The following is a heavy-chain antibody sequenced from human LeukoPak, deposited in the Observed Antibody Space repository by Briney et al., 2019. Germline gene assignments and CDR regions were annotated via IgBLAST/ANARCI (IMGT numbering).Heavy chain of an antibody. CDR3: AKGKSSGSVDWFDP. CDR2: ITGASKT. J-gene: IGHJ5*02. V-gene: IGHV3-23*01. CDR1: KFTFSNYA. Sequence: GGSLRLSCAASKFTFSNYAMTWVRQAPEKGPEWVSSITGASKTYYPDSVKGRFTVSRDNFQNTLYLQMNAVRAEDTAIYYCAKGKSSGSVDWFDPWGQGTLVTVTS. D-gene: IGHD3-10*01.